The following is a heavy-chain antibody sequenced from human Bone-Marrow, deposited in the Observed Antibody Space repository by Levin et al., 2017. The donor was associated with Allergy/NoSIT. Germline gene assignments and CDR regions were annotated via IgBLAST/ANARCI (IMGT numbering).Heavy chain of an antibody. CDR3: ATLANVDIVATGGLADY. CDR1: GGSISSYY. D-gene: IGHD5-12*01. Sequence: MASETLSLTCTVSGGSISSYYWSWIRQPPGKGLEWIGYIYYSGSTNYNPSLKSRVTISVDTSKNQFSLKLSSVTAADTAVYYCATLANVDIVATGGLADYWGQGTLVTVSS. J-gene: IGHJ4*02. CDR2: IYYSGST. V-gene: IGHV4-59*08.